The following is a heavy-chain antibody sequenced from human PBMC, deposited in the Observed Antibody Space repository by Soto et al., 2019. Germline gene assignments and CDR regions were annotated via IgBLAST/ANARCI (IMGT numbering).Heavy chain of an antibody. V-gene: IGHV1-69*01. J-gene: IGHJ6*02. CDR3: ASSQGSSTSLEIYYYYYYGMDV. CDR2: IIPISDTT. CDR1: GGTFSSYA. Sequence: QVQLVQSGAEVKKPGSSVKVSCKASGGTFSSYAISWVRQAPGQGLEWMGGIIPISDTTNYAQKFQGRVTITADDYTSTAYMELSSLRSEDTAVYYCASSQGSSTSLEIYYYYYYGMDVWGQGTTVTVSS. D-gene: IGHD2-2*01.